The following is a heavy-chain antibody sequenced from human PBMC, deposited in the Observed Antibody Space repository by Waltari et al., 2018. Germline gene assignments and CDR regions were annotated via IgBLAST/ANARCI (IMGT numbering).Heavy chain of an antibody. J-gene: IGHJ4*02. CDR2: IYYSGST. CDR1: GGSISSSSYY. CDR3: ARHGYGSGSYYLDY. D-gene: IGHD3-10*01. V-gene: IGHV4-39*01. Sequence: QLQLQESGPGLVKPSETLSLTCTVSGGSISSSSYYWGWIRQPPGKGLEWIGSIYYSGSTYYNPSLKSRVTISVDTSKNQFSLKLSSVTAADTAVYYCARHGYGSGSYYLDYWGQGTLVTVSS.